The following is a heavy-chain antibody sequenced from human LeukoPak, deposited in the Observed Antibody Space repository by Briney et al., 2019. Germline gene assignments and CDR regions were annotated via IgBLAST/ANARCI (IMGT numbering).Heavy chain of an antibody. V-gene: IGHV3-53*01. D-gene: IGHD5-18*01. CDR2: IYSGGST. J-gene: IGHJ4*02. CDR3: AGDKYSYGFMWDY. CDR1: GFTVSSNY. Sequence: GVSLRLSCAASGFTVSSNYMSWVRQAPGKGLEWVSVIYSGGSTYYADSVKGRFTISRDNSKNTLYLQMNSLRAEDTAVYYCAGDKYSYGFMWDYWGQGTLVTVSS.